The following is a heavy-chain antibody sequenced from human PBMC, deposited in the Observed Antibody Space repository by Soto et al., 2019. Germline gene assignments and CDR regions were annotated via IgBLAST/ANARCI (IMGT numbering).Heavy chain of an antibody. V-gene: IGHV3-21*01. D-gene: IGHD3-22*01. CDR3: AREDSSGYYAIPLIDY. CDR1: GFTFSSYS. Sequence: PGGSLRLSCAASGFTFSSYSMNWVRQAPGKGLEWVSSISSSSSYIYYADSVKGRFTISRDNAKNSLYLQMNSLRAEDTAVYYCAREDSSGYYAIPLIDYWGQGTLVTVSS. CDR2: ISSSSSYI. J-gene: IGHJ4*02.